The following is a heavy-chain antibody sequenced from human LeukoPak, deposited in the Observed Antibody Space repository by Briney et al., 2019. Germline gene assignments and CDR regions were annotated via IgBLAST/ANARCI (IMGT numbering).Heavy chain of an antibody. J-gene: IGHJ4*02. Sequence: ASVKVSCKASGYTFTGYYMHWVRQAPGQGLEWMGWINPNSGGTNYAQKFQGRVTMTRGTSISTAYMELSRLRSDDTAVYYCARGYLVVLYGGNSEFGYWGQGTLVTVSS. CDR3: ARGYLVVLYGGNSEFGY. V-gene: IGHV1-2*02. CDR2: INPNSGGT. CDR1: GYTFTGYY. D-gene: IGHD4-23*01.